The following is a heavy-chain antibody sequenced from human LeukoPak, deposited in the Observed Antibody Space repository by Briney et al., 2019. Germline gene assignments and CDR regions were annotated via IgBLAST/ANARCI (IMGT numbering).Heavy chain of an antibody. D-gene: IGHD6-19*01. CDR1: GGSFSGYY. Sequence: SETLSLTCAVYGGSFSGYYWSWIRQPPGKGLEWIGRIYTSGSTNYNPSLKSRVTISVDTSKNQFSLKLSSVTAADTAVYYCASTKPGYSSGWPRNYYYYYMDVWGKGTTVTISS. CDR3: ASTKPGYSSGWPRNYYYYYMDV. J-gene: IGHJ6*03. CDR2: IYTSGST. V-gene: IGHV4-4*08.